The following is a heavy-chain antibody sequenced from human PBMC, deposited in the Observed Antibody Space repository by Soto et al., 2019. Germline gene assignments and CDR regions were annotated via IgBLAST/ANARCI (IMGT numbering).Heavy chain of an antibody. J-gene: IGHJ4*02. CDR1: GFTFTTFA. D-gene: IGHD6-19*01. CDR3: ATESLTVAASHFGY. CDR2: ISGSGAGT. V-gene: IGHV3-23*01. Sequence: EVQLLESGGGLVQPGGSLRLSCAASGFTFTTFAMSWVRQAPGKGLEWVSAISGSGAGTYFADSVKGRVTISRDNSKNTLYLQMNSLRGEDTAVYYCATESLTVAASHFGYWGQGTLVTVSS.